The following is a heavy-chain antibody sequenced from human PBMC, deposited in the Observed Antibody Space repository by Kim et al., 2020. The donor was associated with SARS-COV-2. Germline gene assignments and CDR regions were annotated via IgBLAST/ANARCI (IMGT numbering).Heavy chain of an antibody. D-gene: IGHD1-26*01. CDR3: ARDILVGTRYYFDY. J-gene: IGHJ4*02. Sequence: PSLKSRVTISVDKSKSQFSLKLSSVAAADTAVYYCARDILVGTRYYFDYWGQGTLVTVSS. V-gene: IGHV4-4*02.